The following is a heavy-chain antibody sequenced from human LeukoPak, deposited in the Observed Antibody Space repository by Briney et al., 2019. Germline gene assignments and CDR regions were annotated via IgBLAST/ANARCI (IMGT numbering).Heavy chain of an antibody. D-gene: IGHD3-22*01. V-gene: IGHV3-66*01. CDR1: GFSVSTNY. J-gene: IGHJ4*02. CDR3: ARDYALYDSSGYSGY. Sequence: GGSLRLSCEASGFSVSTNYMSWVRQAPGKGLEWVSVIYSGGSTYYADSVKGRFTISRDNSKNTLYLQMNSLRAEDTAVYYCARDYALYDSSGYSGYWGQGTLVTVSS. CDR2: IYSGGST.